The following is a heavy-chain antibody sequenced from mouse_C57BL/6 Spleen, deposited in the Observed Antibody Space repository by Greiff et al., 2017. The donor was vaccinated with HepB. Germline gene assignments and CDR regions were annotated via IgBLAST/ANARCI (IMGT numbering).Heavy chain of an antibody. D-gene: IGHD2-4*01. J-gene: IGHJ4*01. CDR2: IWTGGGT. V-gene: IGHV2-9-1*01. CDR3: ARNRNYDEDAMDY. Sequence: QVQLQQSGPGLVAPSQSLSITCTVSGFSLTSYAISWVRQPPGKGLEWLGVIWTGGGTNYNSALKSRLSISKDNSKSQVFLKMNSLQTDDTARYYCARNRNYDEDAMDYWGQGTSVTVSS. CDR1: GFSLTSYA.